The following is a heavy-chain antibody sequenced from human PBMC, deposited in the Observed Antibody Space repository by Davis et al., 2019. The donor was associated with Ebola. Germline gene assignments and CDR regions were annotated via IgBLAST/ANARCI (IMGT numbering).Heavy chain of an antibody. CDR3: AKDDPYSNFGH. CDR2: ISYDESNK. CDR1: EFAFSSFG. J-gene: IGHJ4*02. V-gene: IGHV3-30*18. D-gene: IGHD4-11*01. Sequence: GESLKISCAASEFAFSSFGMHWVRQAPGKGLEWVAVISYDESNKYYADSVKGRFTTSRDTARNTLYLQMNSLRAEDTAMYFCAKDDPYSNFGHWGQGILVTVSS.